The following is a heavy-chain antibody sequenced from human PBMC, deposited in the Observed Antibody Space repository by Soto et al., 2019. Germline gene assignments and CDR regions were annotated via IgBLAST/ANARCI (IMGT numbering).Heavy chain of an antibody. J-gene: IGHJ3*02. V-gene: IGHV1-58*02. CDR3: ARSNYYDSSGYFRIESPAIQGDAFDI. D-gene: IGHD3-22*01. CDR2: IVVGSGNT. Sequence: GASVKVSCKASGFTFTSSAMQWVRQARGQRLEWIGWIVVGSGNTNYAQKLQGRVTMTTDTSTSTAYMELRSLRSDDTAVYYCARSNYYDSSGYFRIESPAIQGDAFDIWGQGTMVTVSS. CDR1: GFTFTSSA.